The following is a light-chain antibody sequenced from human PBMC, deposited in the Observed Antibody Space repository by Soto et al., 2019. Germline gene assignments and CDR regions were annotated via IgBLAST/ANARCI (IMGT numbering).Light chain of an antibody. Sequence: DIVMTQSPDSLAVSLGERATINCMSSQSVLHSSNNKNYLAWYQQRPGQPPRLLIYWASTRESGVPERFSGSGSGTHFTLTISSLQVEDVAVYYCQQYYSAHSFGQGTKLEF. CDR2: WAS. CDR3: QQYYSAHS. CDR1: QSVLHSSNNKNY. J-gene: IGKJ2*03. V-gene: IGKV4-1*01.